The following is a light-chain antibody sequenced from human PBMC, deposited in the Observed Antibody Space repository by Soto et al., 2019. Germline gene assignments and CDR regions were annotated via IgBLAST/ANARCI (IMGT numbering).Light chain of an antibody. CDR3: QQYNNWPPWT. V-gene: IGKV3-15*01. CDR2: GAS. CDR1: QSVSGN. J-gene: IGKJ1*01. Sequence: EILMTQSPATLSVYPGERATLSCRASQSVSGNLAWYQQKPGQAPRLLIYGASTRATGIPARFSGSGSGTEFTLTISSLQSEDFAVYYCQQYNNWPPWTFGQGTKVEIK.